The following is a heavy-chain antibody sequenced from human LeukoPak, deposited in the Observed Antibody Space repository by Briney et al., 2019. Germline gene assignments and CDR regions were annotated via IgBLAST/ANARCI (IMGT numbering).Heavy chain of an antibody. CDR1: GGSISSYY. V-gene: IGHV4-59*01. CDR3: ARSGMAVAATPWD. D-gene: IGHD6-19*01. Sequence: SETLSLTCTVSGGSISSYYWSWIRQPPGKGLEWIGYIYYSGSTNYNPSLKSRVTISVDTSKNQFSLKLSSVTAADTAVYYCARSGMAVAATPWDWGQGTLVTVSS. CDR2: IYYSGST. J-gene: IGHJ1*01.